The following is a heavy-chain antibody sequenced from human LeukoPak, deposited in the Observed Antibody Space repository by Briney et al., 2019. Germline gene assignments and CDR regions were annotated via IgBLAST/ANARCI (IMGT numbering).Heavy chain of an antibody. Sequence: ASVKVSCKASGYTFTSYGISWVRQAPGQGLEWMGWISAYNGNTNYAQKLQGRVTMTTDTSTSTAYMEVRSLRSDDTAVYYCARRPPYSSGWYTFGYWGQGTLVTVSS. CDR2: ISAYNGNT. CDR1: GYTFTSYG. V-gene: IGHV1-18*01. CDR3: ARRPPYSSGWYTFGY. J-gene: IGHJ4*02. D-gene: IGHD6-19*01.